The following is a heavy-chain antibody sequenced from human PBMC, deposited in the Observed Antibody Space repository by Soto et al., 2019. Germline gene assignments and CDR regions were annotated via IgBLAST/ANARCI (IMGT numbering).Heavy chain of an antibody. J-gene: IGHJ6*02. D-gene: IGHD3-16*01. CDR2: IWYDGSNK. CDR3: AKDWVPSRVYYYYGMDV. V-gene: IGHV3-33*06. Sequence: PGGSLRLSCAASGFTFSSYGMHWVRQAPGKGLEWVAVIWYDGSNKYYADSVKGRFTISRDNSKNTLYLQMNSLRAEDTAVYYCAKDWVPSRVYYYYGMDVWGQGTTVTVSS. CDR1: GFTFSSYG.